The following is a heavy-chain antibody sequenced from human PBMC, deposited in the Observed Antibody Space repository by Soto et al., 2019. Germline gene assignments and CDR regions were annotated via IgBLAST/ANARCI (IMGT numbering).Heavy chain of an antibody. CDR1: GYTFTSYA. CDR2: MNAGNGNT. J-gene: IGHJ4*02. D-gene: IGHD2-21*02. V-gene: IGHV1-3*01. CDR3: ASGIVVVPALDY. Sequence: ASVKVSCKASGYTFTSYAMHWVRQAPGQRLEWMGWMNAGNGNTKYSQKFQGRGAITRDTSASTAYMELSSLRSEDTAVYYCASGIVVVPALDYWGQGTLVPVSS.